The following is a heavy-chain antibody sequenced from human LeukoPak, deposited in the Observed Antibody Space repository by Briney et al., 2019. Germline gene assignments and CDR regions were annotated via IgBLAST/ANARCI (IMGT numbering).Heavy chain of an antibody. V-gene: IGHV3-30*04. J-gene: IGHJ4*02. CDR1: GFTFGSYV. D-gene: IGHD3-22*01. CDR3: ARLGYYDSSGYYPYYFDS. Sequence: GGSPRLSCAASGFTFGSYVMNWVRQAPGKGLEWVAIISYDGSNTYYADSVKGRFTISRDNSQNTLYLQMNSLRPEDTAVFYCARLGYYDSSGYYPYYFDSWGQGTLATVSS. CDR2: ISYDGSNT.